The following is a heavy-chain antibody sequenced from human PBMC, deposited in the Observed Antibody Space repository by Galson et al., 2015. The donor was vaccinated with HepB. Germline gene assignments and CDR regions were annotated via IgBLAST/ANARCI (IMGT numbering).Heavy chain of an antibody. V-gene: IGHV3-23*01. D-gene: IGHD6-13*01. CDR3: ARVGYSSSWYMAGPPDYYYYYMDV. CDR2: ISGSGGST. Sequence: SLRLSCAASGFTFSSYAMNWVRQAPGKGLEWVSAISGSGGSTYYADSVKGRFTISRDNSKNTLYLQMNSLRAEDTAVYYCARVGYSSSWYMAGPPDYYYYYMDVWGKGTTVTVSS. CDR1: GFTFSSYA. J-gene: IGHJ6*03.